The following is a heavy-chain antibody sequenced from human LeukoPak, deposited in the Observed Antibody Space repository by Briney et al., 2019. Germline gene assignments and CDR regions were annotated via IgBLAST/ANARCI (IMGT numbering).Heavy chain of an antibody. V-gene: IGHV3-74*01. Sequence: SGGSLRLSCAASGFTFSNYWMHWVRQAPGKGLVWVSRINSDGINTSYADSVKGRFTISRDNAKNSLYLQMNSLRAEDTAVYYCARDYGRAVAAPFDYWGQGTLVTVSS. CDR3: ARDYGRAVAAPFDY. CDR2: INSDGINT. D-gene: IGHD6-19*01. J-gene: IGHJ4*02. CDR1: GFTFSNYW.